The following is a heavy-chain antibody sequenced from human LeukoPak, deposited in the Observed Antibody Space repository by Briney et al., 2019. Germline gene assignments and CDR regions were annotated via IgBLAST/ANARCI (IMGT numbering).Heavy chain of an antibody. Sequence: ASVKVSCKASGYTFTGYYMHWVRQAPGQGLEWMGWINPNSGGTNYAQKFQGRVTMTRDTSISTAYMELSRLRSDDTAVYYCARDDDILTGYRPTFDYWGQGTLVTVSS. CDR3: ARDDDILTGYRPTFDY. CDR1: GYTFTGYY. CDR2: INPNSGGT. D-gene: IGHD3-9*01. V-gene: IGHV1-2*02. J-gene: IGHJ4*02.